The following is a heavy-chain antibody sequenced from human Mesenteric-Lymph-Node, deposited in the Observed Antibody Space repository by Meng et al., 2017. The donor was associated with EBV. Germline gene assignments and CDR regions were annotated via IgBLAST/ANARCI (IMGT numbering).Heavy chain of an antibody. Sequence: EVQLLEYGGGLVQPGGSLRLPCAASGFTVSSYWMHWVRHAPGKGLVWVSRMNSDGSSTTYADSVKGRFTISRDNAKNTLYLQMNSLRAEDTAVYYCAGEALGTGNWYFDLWGRGTMVTVYS. CDR1: GFTVSSYW. J-gene: IGHJ2*01. CDR3: AGEALGTGNWYFDL. V-gene: IGHV3-74*01. CDR2: MNSDGSST.